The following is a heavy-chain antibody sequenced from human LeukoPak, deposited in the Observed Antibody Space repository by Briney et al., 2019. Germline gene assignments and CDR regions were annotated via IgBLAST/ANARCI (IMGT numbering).Heavy chain of an antibody. Sequence: PSETLSLTCAVSGGSISSNSYYWGWIRQPPGKGLEWIGSIYYSGSTHYSPSLKSRVTISVDTSKNHFSLKLSSVTAADTAVYYCAREYEVRTQAFNIWGQGTMVTVSS. V-gene: IGHV4-39*07. D-gene: IGHD3-3*01. CDR1: GGSISSNSYY. CDR2: IYYSGST. J-gene: IGHJ3*02. CDR3: AREYEVRTQAFNI.